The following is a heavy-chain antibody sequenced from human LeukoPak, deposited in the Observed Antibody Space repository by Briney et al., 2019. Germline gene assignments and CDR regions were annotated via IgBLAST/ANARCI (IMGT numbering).Heavy chain of an antibody. Sequence: GGSLRLSCAASGFTFSSYTMHWVRQAPGKGLEYVSSININGGRTYYADSVKGRFTISRDNSKNMLYLQMSSLRTEDTAVYYCARDPAWGWLDYWGQGTLVTVSS. V-gene: IGHV3-64D*09. CDR1: GFTFSSYT. J-gene: IGHJ4*02. CDR3: ARDPAWGWLDY. D-gene: IGHD7-27*01. CDR2: ININGGRT.